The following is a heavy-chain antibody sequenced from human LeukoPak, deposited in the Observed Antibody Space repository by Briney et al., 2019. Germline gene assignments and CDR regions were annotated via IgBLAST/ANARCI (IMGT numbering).Heavy chain of an antibody. Sequence: GRSLRLSCAASGFTFSSYGMHWVRQAPGKGLEWVAVISYDGSNKYYADSVKGRFTISRDNSKNTLYLQMNSLRAEDTAVYYCARDLSSGVTADAFDIWGQGTMVTVSS. CDR3: ARDLSSGVTADAFDI. CDR1: GFTFSSYG. J-gene: IGHJ3*02. V-gene: IGHV3-30*03. CDR2: ISYDGSNK. D-gene: IGHD2-21*02.